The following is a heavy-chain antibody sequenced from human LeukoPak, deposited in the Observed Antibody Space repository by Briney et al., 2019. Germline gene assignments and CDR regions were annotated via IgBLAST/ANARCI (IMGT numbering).Heavy chain of an antibody. CDR1: GGSFSGYY. J-gene: IGHJ3*02. D-gene: IGHD6-13*01. CDR2: IYYSGST. Sequence: SETLSLTCAVYGGSFSGYYWSWIRQPPGKGLEWIGYIYYSGSTNYNPSLKSRVTISVDTSKNQFSLKLSSVTAADTAVYYCARRVAAAAGGLGAFDIWGQGTMVTVSS. V-gene: IGHV4-59*08. CDR3: ARRVAAAAGGLGAFDI.